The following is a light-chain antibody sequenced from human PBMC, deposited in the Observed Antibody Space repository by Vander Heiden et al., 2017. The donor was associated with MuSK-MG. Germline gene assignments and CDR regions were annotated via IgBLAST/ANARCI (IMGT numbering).Light chain of an antibody. CDR1: SSNIGNNY. Sequence: QSVLTQPPSVSAAPGQKVTISCSGSSSNIGNNYVSWYQQLPGTAPKLLSVDNNKRPSGIPDRFSGSKSGTSATLAIAGLQTEDEADYYCGAWDSSLSGVVFGGGTKLTVL. CDR2: DNN. CDR3: GAWDSSLSGVV. J-gene: IGLJ3*02. V-gene: IGLV1-51*01.